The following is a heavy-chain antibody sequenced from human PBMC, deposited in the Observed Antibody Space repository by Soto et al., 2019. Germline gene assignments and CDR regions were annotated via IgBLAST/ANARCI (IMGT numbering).Heavy chain of an antibody. CDR3: TSLSSTIIAAAGPD. D-gene: IGHD6-13*01. CDR2: IRSKANSYAT. CDR1: GFTFSGSA. Sequence: EVQLVESGGGLVQPGGSLKLSCAASGFTFSGSAMHWVRQASGKGLEWVGRIRSKANSYATAYAASVKGRFTISRDDSKNTAYLQMNSRKTEDTAVYYCTSLSSTIIAAAGPDWGQGTLVTVSS. J-gene: IGHJ4*02. V-gene: IGHV3-73*02.